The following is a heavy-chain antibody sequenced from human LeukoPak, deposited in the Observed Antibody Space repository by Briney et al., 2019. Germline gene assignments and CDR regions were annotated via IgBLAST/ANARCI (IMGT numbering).Heavy chain of an antibody. CDR2: IKHDGSEK. CDR1: GFTFNSNW. V-gene: IGHV3-7*01. Sequence: GGSLRLSCAASGFTFNSNWMSWVRQAPGKGLEWVANIKHDGSEKYYVDSVKGRFTISRDNAKNSLHLQMNSLRAEDTAVYYCARDQPRTGGGSDYWGQGTLVTVSS. CDR3: ARDQPRTGGGSDY. D-gene: IGHD2-15*01. J-gene: IGHJ4*02.